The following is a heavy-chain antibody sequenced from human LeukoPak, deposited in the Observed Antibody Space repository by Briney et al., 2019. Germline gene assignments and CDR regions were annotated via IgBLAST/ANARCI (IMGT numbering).Heavy chain of an antibody. Sequence: PSETLSLTCAVYGGSFSGYYWSWIRQPPGKGLEWIGEINHSGSTDYNPSLRSRVTISVDTSENQFSLKLSSVTAADTAVYYCARSVAVAGWHNNYYFDSWGQGTLVTVSS. CDR3: ARSVAVAGWHNNYYFDS. J-gene: IGHJ4*02. D-gene: IGHD6-19*01. V-gene: IGHV4-34*01. CDR1: GGSFSGYY. CDR2: INHSGST.